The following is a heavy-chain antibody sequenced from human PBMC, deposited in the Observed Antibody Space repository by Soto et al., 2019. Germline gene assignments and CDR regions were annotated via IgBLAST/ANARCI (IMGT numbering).Heavy chain of an antibody. CDR3: ARKQSGFFYGIDY. V-gene: IGHV4-31*03. Sequence: SETLSLTCTVSGGSIRSGGYYWSWIRQHPGKGLEWLGYIDGSGITFYNPSLQSRVILSMDTSKNQFSLKLSSVTAADTAVYYCARKQSGFFYGIDYWGQGTLVTVSS. D-gene: IGHD3-3*01. J-gene: IGHJ4*02. CDR1: GGSIRSGGYY. CDR2: IDGSGIT.